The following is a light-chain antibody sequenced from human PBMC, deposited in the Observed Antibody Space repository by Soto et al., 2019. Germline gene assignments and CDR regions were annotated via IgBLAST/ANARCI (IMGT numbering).Light chain of an antibody. Sequence: QSALTQPASVSGSPGHSITISCTGTSSDIGGHNAVSWYQQYSGEAPRLLIYDVTSRAAGVSNRLSGSKSGNTASLTFSGLQAEDEADYYCSSYTSSSTCVFGTGTKVTVL. J-gene: IGLJ1*01. CDR1: SSDIGGHNA. V-gene: IGLV2-14*01. CDR3: SSYTSSSTCV. CDR2: DVT.